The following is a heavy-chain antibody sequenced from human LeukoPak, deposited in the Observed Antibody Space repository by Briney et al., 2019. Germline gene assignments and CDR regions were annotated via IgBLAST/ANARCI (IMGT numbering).Heavy chain of an antibody. CDR3: ARDLQWPDAFDI. V-gene: IGHV1-2*02. D-gene: IGHD6-19*01. CDR2: INPNSGGT. CDR1: GYTFTGNY. Sequence: ASVKVSCKASGYTFTGNYMHWVRQDPGQGLEWMGWINPNSGGTNYAQKFQGRVTMTRDTSISTAYMELSRLRSDDTAVYYCARDLQWPDAFDIWGQGTMVTVSS. J-gene: IGHJ3*02.